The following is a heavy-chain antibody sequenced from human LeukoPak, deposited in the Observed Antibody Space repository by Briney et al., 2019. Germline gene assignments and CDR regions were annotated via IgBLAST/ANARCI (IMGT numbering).Heavy chain of an antibody. Sequence: PSETLSLTCTVSGGSISSSSYYWGWIRQPPGKGLEWIGSIYYSGSTYYNPSLKSRVTISVDTSKNQFSLKLSSVTAADTAVYYCAPSTPTTYDSSGYYFDAFDIWGQGTMVTVSS. D-gene: IGHD3-22*01. CDR3: APSTPTTYDSSGYYFDAFDI. CDR1: GGSISSSSYY. CDR2: IYYSGST. J-gene: IGHJ3*02. V-gene: IGHV4-39*01.